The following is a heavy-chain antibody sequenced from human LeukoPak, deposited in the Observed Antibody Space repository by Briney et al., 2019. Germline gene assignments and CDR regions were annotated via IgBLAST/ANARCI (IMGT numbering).Heavy chain of an antibody. CDR3: ARAPVLRFLEWLSPSDY. D-gene: IGHD3-3*01. Sequence: GASVKVSCKASGYTFTSYYMHWVRRAPGQGLEWLGIINPSGGSTSYAQKFQGRVTMTRDMSTSTVYMELSSLRSEDTAVYYCARAPVLRFLEWLSPSDYWGQGTLVTVSS. CDR1: GYTFTSYY. J-gene: IGHJ4*02. CDR2: INPSGGST. V-gene: IGHV1-46*01.